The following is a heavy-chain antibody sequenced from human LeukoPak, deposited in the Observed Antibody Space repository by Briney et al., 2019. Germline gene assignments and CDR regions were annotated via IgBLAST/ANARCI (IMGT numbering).Heavy chain of an antibody. D-gene: IGHD5-18*01. CDR1: GGTFSSYA. Sequence: GSSVKVSCKASGGTFSSYAISWVRQAPGQGLEWMGRIIPIFGTANYAQKFQGRVTITTDESTSTAYMELSSLRSEGTAVYYCASGYSYGDFDYWGQGTLVTVSS. J-gene: IGHJ4*02. V-gene: IGHV1-69*05. CDR3: ASGYSYGDFDY. CDR2: IIPIFGTA.